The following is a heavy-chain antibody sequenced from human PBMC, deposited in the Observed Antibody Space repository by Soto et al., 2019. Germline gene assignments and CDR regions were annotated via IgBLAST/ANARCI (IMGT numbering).Heavy chain of an antibody. Sequence: GSLRLSCAASGFTFSSYSMNWVRQAPGKGLEWVSSISSSSSYIYYADSVKGRFTISRDNAKNSLYLQMNSLRAEDTAVYYCARDLGVQTPPRGVYYYYMDVWGKGTTVTASS. CDR2: ISSSSSYI. D-gene: IGHD3-3*01. CDR1: GFTFSSYS. CDR3: ARDLGVQTPPRGVYYYYMDV. J-gene: IGHJ6*03. V-gene: IGHV3-21*01.